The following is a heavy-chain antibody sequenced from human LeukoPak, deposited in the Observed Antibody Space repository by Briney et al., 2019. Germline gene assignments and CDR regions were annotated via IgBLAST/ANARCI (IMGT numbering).Heavy chain of an antibody. D-gene: IGHD6-19*01. CDR2: INHSGST. CDR1: GGTFSGYY. J-gene: IGHJ6*02. Sequence: PSETLSLTCAVYGGTFSGYYWSWIRQPPEKGLEWIGEINHSGSTNYNPSLKSRVTISVDTSKNQFSLKLNSVTAADTAVYYCARGGPVAAHYNYYGMDVWGQGTTVTVSS. V-gene: IGHV4-34*01. CDR3: ARGGPVAAHYNYYGMDV.